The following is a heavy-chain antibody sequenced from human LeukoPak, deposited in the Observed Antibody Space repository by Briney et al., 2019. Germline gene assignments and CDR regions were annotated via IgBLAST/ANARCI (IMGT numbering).Heavy chain of an antibody. CDR2: IKSKTDGGTT. CDR3: TTLYGSGNYY. D-gene: IGHD3-10*01. V-gene: IGHV3-15*01. Sequence: GGSETHFCAVSGISFSNAWVGWVRQAPGKGLEWVGQIKSKTDGGTTDYAAPVKGRFTISRDDSKNTLYLQMNSLKTEDTAVYHCTTLYGSGNYYWGQGTLVIVSS. CDR1: GISFSNAW. J-gene: IGHJ4*02.